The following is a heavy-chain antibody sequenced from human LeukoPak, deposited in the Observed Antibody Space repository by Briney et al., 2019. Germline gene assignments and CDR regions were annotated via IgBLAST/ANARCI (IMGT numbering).Heavy chain of an antibody. CDR1: GFTFSSYW. CDR2: IKEDGSQK. D-gene: IGHD6-19*01. CDR3: ARQMSPGSGWFRFYFDY. J-gene: IGHJ4*02. Sequence: GGSLRLSCAASGFTFSSYWMSWVRQVPGKGLDWVASIKEDGSQKYYVDSVKGRFTISRDNAKHSLSLQMNSLRAEDTAVYYCARQMSPGSGWFRFYFDYWGQGTLVTVSS. V-gene: IGHV3-7*03.